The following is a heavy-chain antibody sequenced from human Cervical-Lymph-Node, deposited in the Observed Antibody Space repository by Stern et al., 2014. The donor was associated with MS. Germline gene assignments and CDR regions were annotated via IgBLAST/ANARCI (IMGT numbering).Heavy chain of an antibody. CDR2: MNPNSGET. J-gene: IGHJ4*02. Sequence: QVQLVQSGAEVKKPGASVKVSCKASGYTFTTYDINWVRQATGQGLEWLGWMNPNSGETGYAQRFQGRVTMTRDTSISTAYMELRSLTSDDTAVYYCAKNARNTGSMEPWGQGTLVTVSS. V-gene: IGHV1-8*01. D-gene: IGHD1-14*01. CDR1: GYTFTTYD. CDR3: AKNARNTGSMEP.